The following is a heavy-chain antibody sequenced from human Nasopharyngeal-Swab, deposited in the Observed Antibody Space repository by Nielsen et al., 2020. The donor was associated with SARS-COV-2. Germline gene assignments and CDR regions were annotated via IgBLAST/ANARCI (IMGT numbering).Heavy chain of an antibody. CDR1: GYAFTAYY. Sequence: ASVKVSCKASGYAFTAYYIHWVRQAPGQGLEWMGRINPNNGGTNYAQKFQGRVTMTRDTSISTAYMELSRLTSDDTAVYYCVNDQYKWSDGWGQGTLVTVSS. V-gene: IGHV1-2*06. D-gene: IGHD1-20*01. CDR3: VNDQYKWSDG. J-gene: IGHJ4*02. CDR2: INPNNGGT.